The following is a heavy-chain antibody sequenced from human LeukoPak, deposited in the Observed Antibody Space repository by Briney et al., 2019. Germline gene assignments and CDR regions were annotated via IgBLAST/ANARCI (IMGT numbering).Heavy chain of an antibody. Sequence: PSETLSLTCTVSGGSISSGGYYWSWIRQPPGKGLEWIGYIYHTGSTHLSPSLKSRITLSVDRSKNQFSLKLTSVTAADTAVYYCVRVRGDYSNYFDYWGQGTLVTVSS. D-gene: IGHD4-11*01. J-gene: IGHJ4*02. CDR2: IYHTGST. CDR1: GGSISSGGYY. CDR3: VRVRGDYSNYFDY. V-gene: IGHV4-30-2*01.